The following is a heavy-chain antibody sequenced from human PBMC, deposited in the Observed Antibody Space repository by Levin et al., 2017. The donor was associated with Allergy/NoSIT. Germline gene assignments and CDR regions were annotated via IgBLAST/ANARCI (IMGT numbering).Heavy chain of an antibody. Sequence: GESLKISCAASGFTFSSYWMHWVRQAPGKGLVWVSRINSDGSSTSYADSVKGRFTISRDNAKNTLYLQMNSLRAEDTAVYYCARDLDNWNQSPGGWFDPWGQGTLVTVSS. CDR3: ARDLDNWNQSPGGWFDP. J-gene: IGHJ5*02. CDR1: GFTFSSYW. V-gene: IGHV3-74*01. CDR2: INSDGSST. D-gene: IGHD1-20*01.